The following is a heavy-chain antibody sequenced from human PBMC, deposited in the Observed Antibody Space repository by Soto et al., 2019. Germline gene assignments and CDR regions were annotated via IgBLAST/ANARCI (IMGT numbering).Heavy chain of an antibody. CDR1: GGTFSSYA. CDR3: ARDIRGYGDYEGWFDP. J-gene: IGHJ5*02. V-gene: IGHV1-69*04. CDR2: IIPILGIA. D-gene: IGHD4-17*01. Sequence: QVQLVQSGAEVKKPGSSVKVSCRASGGTFSSYAISWVRQAPGQGLEWMGRIIPILGIANYAQKFQGRVTITADKSTSTAYMELSSLRSEDPAVYYCARDIRGYGDYEGWFDPWGQGTLVTVSS.